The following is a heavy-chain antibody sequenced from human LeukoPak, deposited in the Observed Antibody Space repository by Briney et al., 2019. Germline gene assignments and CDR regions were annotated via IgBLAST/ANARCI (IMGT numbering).Heavy chain of an antibody. D-gene: IGHD6-25*01. V-gene: IGHV1-18*01. CDR2: SSTYSGNT. CDR3: AIADPTSSGDEFFDY. Sequence: APLKVSCKAAGYTFTTYGISWVRQAPGQRREWIGWSSTYSGNTDYAQKFHGRVTMTTDASTTTAYVELRSLISDDPAVYYCAIADPTSSGDEFFDYWGEGTLITVSS. J-gene: IGHJ4*02. CDR1: GYTFTTYG.